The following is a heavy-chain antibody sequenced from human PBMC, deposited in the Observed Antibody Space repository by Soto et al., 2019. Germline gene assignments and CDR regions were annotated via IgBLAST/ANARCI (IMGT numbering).Heavy chain of an antibody. CDR3: ARDFAYFDS. J-gene: IGHJ4*02. V-gene: IGHV4-61*01. CDR2: VYHTGRT. D-gene: IGHD3-3*01. Sequence: SATLSLTCTVSGGSFKSGSYSWSWIRQPPGKGLEWIGYVYHTGRTSYTPSLKSRVSISMDTSKNQFSLNLDSVTAADPAGYFCARDFAYFDSWGQGTLVTVSS. CDR1: GGSFKSGSYS.